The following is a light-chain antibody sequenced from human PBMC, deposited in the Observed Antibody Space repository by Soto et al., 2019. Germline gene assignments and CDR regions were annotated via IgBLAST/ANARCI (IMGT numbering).Light chain of an antibody. J-gene: IGKJ4*01. V-gene: IGKV3-20*01. CDR1: QSVRSNY. CDR2: GAS. CDR3: QQYGSSPRA. Sequence: EIVLTQSPCTLSLSPGERATLSCRASQSVRSNYLAWYQQKPGRAPRLLIYGASSRATGIPDRFSGSGSGTDFTLTISSLEPEDFAVYYCQQYGSSPRAFGRGTKVEI.